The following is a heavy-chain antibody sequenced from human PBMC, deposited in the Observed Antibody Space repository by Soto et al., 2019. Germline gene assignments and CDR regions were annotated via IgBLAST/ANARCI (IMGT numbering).Heavy chain of an antibody. CDR1: GGTFSSYA. V-gene: IGHV1-69*01. J-gene: IGHJ4*02. Sequence: QVQLVQSGAEVKKPGSSVKVSCKASGGTFSSYAISWVRQAPGQGLEWMGGIIPIFGTANYAQKFQGRVTITADESTSTAYMELSSLRSEDTAXXXXATFKGGDNIHFDYWGQGTLVTVSS. D-gene: IGHD1-1*01. CDR3: ATFKGGDNIHFDY. CDR2: IIPIFGTA.